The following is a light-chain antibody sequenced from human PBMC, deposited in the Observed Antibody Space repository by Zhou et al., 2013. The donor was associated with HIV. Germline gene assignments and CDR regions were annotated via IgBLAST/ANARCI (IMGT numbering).Light chain of an antibody. V-gene: IGKV1-5*03. Sequence: DIQMTQPPSTVSASLGDRVTITCRASQSVSNWLAWYQQRPGEAPKLLVYEASRLHSGVASRFSGSGSGTQFTLTISNLQPGDVGTYYCQEYSSYSRYTFGQGTKLDI. CDR3: QEYSSYSRYT. CDR1: QSVSNW. CDR2: EAS. J-gene: IGKJ2*01.